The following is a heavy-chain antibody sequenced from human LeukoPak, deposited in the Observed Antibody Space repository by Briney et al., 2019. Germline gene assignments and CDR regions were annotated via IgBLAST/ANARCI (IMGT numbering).Heavy chain of an antibody. CDR2: MNPNSGNT. D-gene: IGHD3-22*01. J-gene: IGHJ6*02. CDR3: ATTSSGYYYYYYAMDV. Sequence: ASVKVSCKASGYTFTSYDINWVRQATGRGLEWVGWMNPNSGNTGYAQKFQGRVTMTRNTSISTAYMELSSLRSEDTAVYYCATTSSGYYYYYYAMDVWGQGTTVTVSS. V-gene: IGHV1-8*01. CDR1: GYTFTSYD.